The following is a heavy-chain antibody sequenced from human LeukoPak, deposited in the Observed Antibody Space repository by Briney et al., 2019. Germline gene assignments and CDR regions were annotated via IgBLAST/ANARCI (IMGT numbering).Heavy chain of an antibody. D-gene: IGHD3-22*01. CDR2: ISGSGGST. V-gene: IGHV3-23*01. Sequence: GGSLRLSCAASGFTFSSYAMSWVRQAPGKGLEWVSAISGSGGSTYYADSVKGRFTISRDNAKNTLYLQMNSLRAEDTAVYYCARGTYYYDSSGYQGGYWGQGTLVTVSS. J-gene: IGHJ4*02. CDR3: ARGTYYYDSSGYQGGY. CDR1: GFTFSSYA.